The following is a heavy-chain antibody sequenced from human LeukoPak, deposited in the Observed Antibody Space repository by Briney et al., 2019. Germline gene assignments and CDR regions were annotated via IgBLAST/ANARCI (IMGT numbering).Heavy chain of an antibody. V-gene: IGHV3-11*01. Sequence: GGSLRLSCAASGFTFSDYYMNWIRQAPGKGLEWVSYMESSGSSIYYADSVKGRFTISRDNAKNSLYLQMNSLRAEDTALYYCARAPARGEAFDVWGQGTMVTVSS. CDR3: ARAPARGEAFDV. CDR2: MESSGSSI. D-gene: IGHD3-10*01. CDR1: GFTFSDYY. J-gene: IGHJ3*01.